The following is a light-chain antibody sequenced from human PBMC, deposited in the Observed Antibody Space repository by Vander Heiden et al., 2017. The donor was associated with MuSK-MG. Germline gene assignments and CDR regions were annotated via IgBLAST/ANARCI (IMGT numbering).Light chain of an antibody. CDR3: QHDDKLPLT. J-gene: IGKJ4*01. Sequence: DIQMTQSPSSLSASVGDRVTITCQASQDISDFLNWYQQKPGKAPKLLIYDASTLETGVPSRFSGNGSGTDFTFTISSLQPEDGATYYCQHDDKLPLTFGGGTEVEI. V-gene: IGKV1-33*01. CDR2: DAS. CDR1: QDISDF.